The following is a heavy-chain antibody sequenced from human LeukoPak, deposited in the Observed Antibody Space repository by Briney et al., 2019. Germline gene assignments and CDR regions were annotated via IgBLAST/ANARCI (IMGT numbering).Heavy chain of an antibody. CDR1: GYTFSVYY. CDR3: ARGKTMVYCGGDCYRFDN. V-gene: IGHV1-2*02. Sequence: GASVKVSFKASGYTFSVYYMHWVRQAPGQGLEWVGWINPNSGGTNYAQKFQGRVTMTRDTSISTAYMELSRLLSGDTAVYYCARGKTMVYCGGDCYRFDNWGQGTLVTVSS. D-gene: IGHD2-21*02. CDR2: INPNSGGT. J-gene: IGHJ4*02.